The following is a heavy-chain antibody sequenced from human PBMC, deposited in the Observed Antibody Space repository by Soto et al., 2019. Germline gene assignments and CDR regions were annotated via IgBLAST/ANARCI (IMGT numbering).Heavy chain of an antibody. J-gene: IGHJ1*01. CDR1: GYTFTSYG. CDR2: ISAYNGNT. CDR3: ARDQNRDSSGYYYAEYFQH. Sequence: ASVKVSCKASGYTFTSYGISWVRQAPGQGLEWMGWISAYNGNTNYAQKLQGRVTMTTDTSTSTAYMELRSLRSDDTAVYYCARDQNRDSSGYYYAEYFQHWGQGTLVTVSS. V-gene: IGHV1-18*01. D-gene: IGHD3-22*01.